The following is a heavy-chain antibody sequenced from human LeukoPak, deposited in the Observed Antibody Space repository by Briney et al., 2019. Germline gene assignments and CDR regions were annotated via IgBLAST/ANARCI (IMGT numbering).Heavy chain of an antibody. J-gene: IGHJ4*02. D-gene: IGHD1-20*01. CDR3: ALESRYNWNDWQHL. CDR2: IYHSGST. Sequence: PSETLSLTCAVSGGSISSSNWWSWVRQPPGKGLEWIGEIYHSGSTNYNPSLKSRVTISVDKSKNQFSLKLSSVTAADTAVYYCALESRYNWNDWQHLWGQGTLVTVSS. V-gene: IGHV4-4*02. CDR1: GGSISSSNW.